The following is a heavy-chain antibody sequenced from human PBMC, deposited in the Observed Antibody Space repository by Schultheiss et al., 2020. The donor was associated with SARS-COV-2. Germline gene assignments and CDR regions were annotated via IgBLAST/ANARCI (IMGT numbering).Heavy chain of an antibody. CDR2: ISSSSSYT. Sequence: GESLKISCAASGFTFSDYYMSWIRQAPGKGLEWVSYISSSSSYTNYADSVKGRFTISSDNAKKSLYLQMNSLRAEDTAVYYCARAPLSRGYYDSSGYLFDDWGQGTLVTVAS. CDR3: ARAPLSRGYYDSSGYLFDD. V-gene: IGHV3-11*06. D-gene: IGHD3-22*01. CDR1: GFTFSDYY. J-gene: IGHJ4*02.